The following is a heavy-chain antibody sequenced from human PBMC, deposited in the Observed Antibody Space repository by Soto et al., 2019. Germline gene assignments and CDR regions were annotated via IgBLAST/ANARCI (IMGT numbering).Heavy chain of an antibody. CDR1: GGSISSTNW. D-gene: IGHD2-8*02. Sequence: QVQLRESGPGPVKPSGTLSLSCTVSGGSISSTNWWTWVRQSPGKGLEWIGEIYHTGSTTYNPSLRCRVTMSVDKSNNQFSLKLRYVTAADTAMYYCATLPPRIELAVLPIPTWGQGTRVTVSA. CDR2: IYHTGST. CDR3: ATLPPRIELAVLPIPT. V-gene: IGHV4-4*02. J-gene: IGHJ5*02.